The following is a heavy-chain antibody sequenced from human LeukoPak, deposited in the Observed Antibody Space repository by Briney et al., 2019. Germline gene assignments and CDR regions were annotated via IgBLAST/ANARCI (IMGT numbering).Heavy chain of an antibody. CDR3: TKARDFCTRRLFDS. J-gene: IGHJ4*02. V-gene: IGHV3-30*02. Sequence: GGSLRLSCAASGFTFSSYGMHWVRQAPGKGLEWVAFIEKEENTKYYTDSVRGRFAISRDNSKNTLYLKMSSLRTEATAMFSCTKARDFCTRRLFDSWGQGTLVTLFS. CDR2: IEKEENTK. CDR1: GFTFSSYG. D-gene: IGHD3/OR15-3a*01.